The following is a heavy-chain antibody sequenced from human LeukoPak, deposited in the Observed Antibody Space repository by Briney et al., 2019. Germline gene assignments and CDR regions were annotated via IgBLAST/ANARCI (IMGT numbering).Heavy chain of an antibody. Sequence: PGGSLRLSCAASGFTLSSYDMHWVRQGTGKGLEWVATFGTAGDTYYAGSVKGRFTVSRENAENSFYLQMNSLRGGDTAVYYCARENVLAVAARDYYHGMDVCGQGTTVTVSS. D-gene: IGHD6-19*01. V-gene: IGHV3-13*01. J-gene: IGHJ6*02. CDR2: FGTAGDT. CDR3: ARENVLAVAARDYYHGMDV. CDR1: GFTLSSYD.